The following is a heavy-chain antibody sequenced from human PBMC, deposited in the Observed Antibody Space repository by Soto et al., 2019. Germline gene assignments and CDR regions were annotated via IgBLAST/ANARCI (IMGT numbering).Heavy chain of an antibody. CDR1: GGSTSSDNY. D-gene: IGHD6-13*01. CDR3: ARVEQLGDYYYYYGMDV. Sequence: SLPCTVSGGSTSSDNYWSWIRQPPGKGLEWIGYIYYSGSTNYNPSLKSRVTISVDTSKNQFSLKLSSVTAADTAVYYCARVEQLGDYYYYYGMDVWGQGTTVTVSS. V-gene: IGHV4-59*01. CDR2: IYYSGST. J-gene: IGHJ6*02.